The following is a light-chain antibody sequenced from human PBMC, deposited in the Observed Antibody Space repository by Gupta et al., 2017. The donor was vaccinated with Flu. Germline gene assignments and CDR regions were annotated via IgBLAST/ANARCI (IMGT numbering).Light chain of an antibody. J-gene: IGKJ1*01. CDR3: QQSDNSPRT. Sequence: DIQMTQSPSSLSASVGDRVTITCRASQSISSYLNWYQQKPGKAPKLLIYAASSLQGGVPSRFSGSRSGTDFTLTISSLRREDFATYYCQQSDNSPRTFGQGTKVEVK. V-gene: IGKV1-39*01. CDR2: AAS. CDR1: QSISSY.